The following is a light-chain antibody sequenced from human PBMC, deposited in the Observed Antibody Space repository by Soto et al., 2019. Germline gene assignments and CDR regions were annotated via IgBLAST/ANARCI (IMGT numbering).Light chain of an antibody. CDR2: RAS. V-gene: IGKV3-20*01. J-gene: IGKJ1*01. CDR3: HQYGSSPRT. CDR1: QSGGSN. Sequence: EIVMTQSPATLSVSPGGTATLSCKASQSGGSNLAWYQQKPGQAPRLLIYRASTRVTCSPDMFSGSGSGTDFTLTISRLEPEDFAVYSCHQYGSSPRTFGQGTKVDIK.